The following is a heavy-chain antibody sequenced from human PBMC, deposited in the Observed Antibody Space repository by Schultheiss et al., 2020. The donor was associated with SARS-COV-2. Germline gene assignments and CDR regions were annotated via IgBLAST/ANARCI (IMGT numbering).Heavy chain of an antibody. Sequence: GGSLRLSCAASGFTFSSYAMHWVRQAPGKGLEWVAVISYDGSNKYYADSVKGRFTISRDNSKNTLYLQMNSLRAEDTAVYYCARDRRDQLLTPYFDYWGQGTLVTVSS. CDR3: ARDRRDQLLTPYFDY. CDR1: GFTFSSYA. CDR2: ISYDGSNK. J-gene: IGHJ4*02. D-gene: IGHD2-2*01. V-gene: IGHV3-30-3*01.